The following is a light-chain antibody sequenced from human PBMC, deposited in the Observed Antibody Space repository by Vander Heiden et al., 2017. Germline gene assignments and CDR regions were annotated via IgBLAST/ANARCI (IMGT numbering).Light chain of an antibody. CDR3: SSYTSSSTPYV. J-gene: IGLJ1*01. V-gene: IGLV2-14*01. Sequence: QSALTQPASVSGSPAQSITISCTGTSRDVGGYNYVSWYQQTAGKAAKLMMYEVSNRPSGVSNRFSGSKSGNTASLTISGLQAEDEADYYCSSYTSSSTPYVFGTGTKVTVL. CDR2: EVS. CDR1: SRDVGGYNY.